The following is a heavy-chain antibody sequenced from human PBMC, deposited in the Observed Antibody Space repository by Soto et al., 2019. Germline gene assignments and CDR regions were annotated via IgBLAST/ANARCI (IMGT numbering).Heavy chain of an antibody. J-gene: IGHJ4*02. Sequence: GASVKVSCKASGYTFTSYAMHWVRQAPGQRLEWMGWINAGNGNTKYSQKFQGRVTITRDTSASTAYMELSSLRSEDTAVYYCARNPLYGSGSYKFDYWGQGTLVTVFS. CDR3: ARNPLYGSGSYKFDY. V-gene: IGHV1-3*01. D-gene: IGHD3-10*01. CDR1: GYTFTSYA. CDR2: INAGNGNT.